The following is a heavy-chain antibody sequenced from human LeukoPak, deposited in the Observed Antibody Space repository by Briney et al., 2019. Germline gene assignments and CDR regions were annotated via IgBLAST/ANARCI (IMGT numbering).Heavy chain of an antibody. V-gene: IGHV4-30-2*01. D-gene: IGHD3-16*01. CDR3: AREHLWGQGAFDI. CDR2: IYHSGST. Sequence: SETLSLTCTVSGASITSGGYYWTWIRQPPGKGLEWIGYIYHSGSTYYNPSLKSRVTIRVDRSKNQFSLMLSSVTAADTAVYYCAREHLWGQGAFDIWGQGTMVTVSS. CDR1: GASITSGGYY. J-gene: IGHJ3*02.